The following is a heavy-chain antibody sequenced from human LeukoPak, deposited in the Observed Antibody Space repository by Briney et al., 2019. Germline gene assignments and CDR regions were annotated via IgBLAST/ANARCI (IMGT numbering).Heavy chain of an antibody. CDR2: IKQDGSEK. CDR3: ARDPPGNYGYDY. J-gene: IGHJ4*02. D-gene: IGHD5-18*01. V-gene: IGHV3-7*01. Sequence: SWIRQPPGKGLEWVANIKQDGSEKYYVDSVKGRFTISRDNAKNSLYLQMNSLRAEDTAVYYCARDPPGNYGYDYWGQGTLVTVSS.